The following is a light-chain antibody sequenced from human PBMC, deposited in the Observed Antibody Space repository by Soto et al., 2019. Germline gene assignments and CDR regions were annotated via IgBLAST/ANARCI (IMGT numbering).Light chain of an antibody. V-gene: IGKV3-15*01. CDR2: GAS. Sequence: EIVMTQSPGTLSLSPGDTATLSCRASQSLGGDLAWYQQKPGQAPRLLIFGASARPTGIPARISGSGSGTEFTLTISSLRSEDFAVYFCQQYYNWPRTFGQGTKVEI. J-gene: IGKJ1*01. CDR3: QQYYNWPRT. CDR1: QSLGGD.